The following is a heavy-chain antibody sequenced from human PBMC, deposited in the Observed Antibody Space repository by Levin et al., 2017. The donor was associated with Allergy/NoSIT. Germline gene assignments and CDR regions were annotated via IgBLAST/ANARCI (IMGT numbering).Heavy chain of an antibody. V-gene: IGHV1-69*13. CDR1: GGTFSSYA. D-gene: IGHD3-10*01. CDR2: IIPIFGTA. J-gene: IGHJ4*02. CDR3: ARGGEGYYYGSGSYPGPDY. Sequence: SVKVSCKASGGTFSSYAISWVRQAPGQGLEWMGGIIPIFGTANYAQKFQGRVTITADESTSTAYMELSSLRSEDTAVYYCARGGEGYYYGSGSYPGPDYWGQGTLVTVSS.